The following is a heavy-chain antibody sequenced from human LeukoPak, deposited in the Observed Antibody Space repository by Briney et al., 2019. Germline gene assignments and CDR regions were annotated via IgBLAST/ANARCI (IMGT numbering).Heavy chain of an antibody. CDR1: GGSFSGYY. V-gene: IGHV4-34*01. CDR2: INHSGST. J-gene: IGHJ4*02. CDR3: AGLYYCSGSNISPQFYY. D-gene: IGHD3-10*01. Sequence: SETLSLTCAVYGGSFSGYYWSWIRQPPGKGLEWIGEINHSGSTNYNPSLKSRVTISVDTSKNQFSLKLSSVTAADTAVYYCAGLYYCSGSNISPQFYYLGQGTLVTVSS.